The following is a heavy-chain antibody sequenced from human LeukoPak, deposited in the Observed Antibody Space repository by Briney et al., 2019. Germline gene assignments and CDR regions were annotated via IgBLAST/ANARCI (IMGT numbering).Heavy chain of an antibody. CDR3: ARDMDSGPDFFDY. J-gene: IGHJ4*02. D-gene: IGHD1-26*01. Sequence: GASVKVSCKASGGTFSSYAISWVRQAPGQGLEWMGGIIPIFGTANYAQKFQGRVTMTRDTSISTAYMELSRLRSEDPAVYYCARDMDSGPDFFDYWGLGTLVTVSS. CDR2: IIPIFGTA. CDR1: GGTFSSYA. V-gene: IGHV1-69*05.